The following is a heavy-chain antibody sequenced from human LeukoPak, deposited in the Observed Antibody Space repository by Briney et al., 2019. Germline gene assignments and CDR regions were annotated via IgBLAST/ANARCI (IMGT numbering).Heavy chain of an antibody. J-gene: IGHJ6*03. Sequence: SVKVSCKASGGTFSSYAISWVRQAPGHGLEWMGGIIPIFGTANYAQKFQGRVMITTDESTSTAYMELSSLRSEDTAVYYCARDLGDSNYYYYMDVWGKGTTVTVSS. D-gene: IGHD4-11*01. CDR1: GGTFSSYA. CDR3: ARDLGDSNYYYYMDV. V-gene: IGHV1-69*05. CDR2: IIPIFGTA.